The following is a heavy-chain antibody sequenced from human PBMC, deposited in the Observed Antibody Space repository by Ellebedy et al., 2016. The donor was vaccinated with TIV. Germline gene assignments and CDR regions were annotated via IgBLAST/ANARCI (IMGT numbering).Heavy chain of an antibody. CDR2: ISSSSSYI. CDR1: GFTFSSYS. V-gene: IGHV3-21*01. D-gene: IGHD6-13*01. CDR3: ARTYSRIAAAYGNFGY. J-gene: IGHJ4*02. Sequence: GESLKISXAASGFTFSSYSMNWVRQAPGKGLEWVSSISSSSSYIYYADSVKGRFTISRDNAKNPLYLQMNSLRAEDTAVYYCARTYSRIAAAYGNFGYWGQGTLVTVSS.